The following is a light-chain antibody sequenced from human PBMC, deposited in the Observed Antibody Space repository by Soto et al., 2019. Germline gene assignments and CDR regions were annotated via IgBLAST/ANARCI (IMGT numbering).Light chain of an antibody. Sequence: QSVLTQPPSASGTPGQRVTISCSGSSSNIGSKYVYWYQQLPGTAPKLLIYRNNQRPSGVPDRFSGSTSGTSASLAISGLXXXXXXXYYCEAWDDSLSGVVFGGGTKLTVL. CDR1: SSNIGSKY. CDR2: RNN. V-gene: IGLV1-47*01. J-gene: IGLJ2*01. CDR3: EAWDDSLSGVV.